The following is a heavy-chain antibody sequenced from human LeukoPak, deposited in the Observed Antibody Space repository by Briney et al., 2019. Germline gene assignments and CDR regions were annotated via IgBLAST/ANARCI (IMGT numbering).Heavy chain of an antibody. CDR2: ISAYNGNT. CDR3: ARDYSSSWYDGGYFDY. V-gene: IGHV1-18*01. Sequence: ASVKVSCKASGYTFTSYGISWVRQAPGQGLEWMGWISAYNGNTNYAQKLQGRVAMTTDTSTSTAYMELSSLRSEDTAVYYCARDYSSSWYDGGYFDYWGQGTLVTVSS. D-gene: IGHD6-13*01. J-gene: IGHJ4*02. CDR1: GYTFTSYG.